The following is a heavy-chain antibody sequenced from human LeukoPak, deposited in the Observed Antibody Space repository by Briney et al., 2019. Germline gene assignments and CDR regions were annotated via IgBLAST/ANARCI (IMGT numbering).Heavy chain of an antibody. CDR2: ISAYNGNT. CDR3: ARDPTSITMVRGVTHFDY. J-gene: IGHJ4*02. CDR1: GYTFTSYG. V-gene: IGHV1-18*01. Sequence: GASVKVSCKASGYTFTSYGISWVRQAPGQGLEWMGWISAYNGNTNYAQKHQGRVTMTTDTSTSTAYMELRSLRSDDTAVYYCARDPTSITMVRGVTHFDYWGQGTLVTVSS. D-gene: IGHD3-10*01.